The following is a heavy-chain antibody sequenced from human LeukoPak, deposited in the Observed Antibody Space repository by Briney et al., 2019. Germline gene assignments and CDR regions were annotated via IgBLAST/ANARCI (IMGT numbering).Heavy chain of an antibody. J-gene: IGHJ4*02. CDR1: GYTFTSYG. V-gene: IGHV1-18*01. CDR2: ISAYNGNT. CDR3: ARSRIMITFGGVIVDY. Sequence: GASVKVSCKASGYTFTSYGISWVRQAPGQGLEWMGWISAYNGNTNYAQKLQGRVAMTTDTSTSTAYMELSRLRSDDTAVYYCARSRIMITFGGVIVDYWGQGTLVTVSS. D-gene: IGHD3-16*02.